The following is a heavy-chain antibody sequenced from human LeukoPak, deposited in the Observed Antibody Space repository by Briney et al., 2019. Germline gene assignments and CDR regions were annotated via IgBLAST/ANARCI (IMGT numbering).Heavy chain of an antibody. CDR3: ARVPPPYYDFWSGYYIRRHYYYYYMDV. J-gene: IGHJ6*03. CDR2: ISAYNGNT. CDR1: GYTFTSYG. D-gene: IGHD3-3*01. V-gene: IGHV1-18*01. Sequence: ASVKVSCKASGYTFTSYGISWVRQAPGQGLEWMGWISAYNGNTNYAQKLQGRVTMTTDTSTSTAYMELRSLRSDDTAVYYCARVPPPYYDFWSGYYIRRHYYYYYMDVWGKGTTVTVSS.